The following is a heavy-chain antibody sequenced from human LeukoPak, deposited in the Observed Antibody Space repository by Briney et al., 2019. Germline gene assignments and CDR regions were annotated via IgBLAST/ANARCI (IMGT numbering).Heavy chain of an antibody. D-gene: IGHD1-7*01. Sequence: SPGGSLRLSCAASGFTFSSYSMNWVRQAPGKGLEWVSCISSSSSSYIYYADSVKGRFTISRDNAKNSLYLQMNSLRVEDTAVYYCARAHNWKYGTFDYWGQGTLVTVSS. CDR3: ARAHNWKYGTFDY. CDR2: ISSSSSSYI. CDR1: GFTFSSYS. J-gene: IGHJ4*02. V-gene: IGHV3-21*01.